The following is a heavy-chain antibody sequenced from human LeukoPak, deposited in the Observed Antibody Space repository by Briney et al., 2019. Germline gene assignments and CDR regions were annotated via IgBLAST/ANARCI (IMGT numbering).Heavy chain of an antibody. Sequence: GGSLRLSCAASGFTFSSYWMSWVRQAPGKGLEWVANIKQDGSEKYYVDSVKGRFTISRDNAKNSLYLQMNSLRAEDTAVYYCARGVTTVTTGGFYFDYWGQGTLVTVSS. V-gene: IGHV3-7*03. D-gene: IGHD4-17*01. CDR1: GFTFSSYW. CDR2: IKQDGSEK. CDR3: ARGVTTVTTGGFYFDY. J-gene: IGHJ4*02.